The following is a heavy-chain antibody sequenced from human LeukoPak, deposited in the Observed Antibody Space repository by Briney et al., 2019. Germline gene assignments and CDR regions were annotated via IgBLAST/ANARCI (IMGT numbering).Heavy chain of an antibody. CDR1: GGSFSGYY. V-gene: IGHV4-34*01. CDR2: INHSGST. J-gene: IGHJ5*02. Sequence: SETLSLTCAVYGGSFSGYYWSWIRQPPGKGLEWIGEINHSGSTNYNPSLKSRVTISVDTSKNQFSLKLSSVTAADTAAYYCARVSPHRKMSYGNQNWFDTWGQGTLVTVSS. D-gene: IGHD3-16*01. CDR3: ARVSPHRKMSYGNQNWFDT.